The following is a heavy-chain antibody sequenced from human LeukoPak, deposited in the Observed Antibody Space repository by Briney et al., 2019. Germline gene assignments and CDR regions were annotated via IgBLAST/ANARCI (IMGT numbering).Heavy chain of an antibody. CDR2: MNTNSGNT. D-gene: IGHD3-22*01. CDR1: GYTFTSYD. CDR3: ARADYDTSASTRKQIDF. V-gene: IGHV1-8*01. Sequence: GASVKVSCKASGYTFTSYDVNWGRQSTRQQREWMGWMNTNSGNTGYAQKFPGRVTITRNTTISTAYMELPSLRSDDTAVYYCARADYDTSASTRKQIDFWGQGTLVTVSS. J-gene: IGHJ4*02.